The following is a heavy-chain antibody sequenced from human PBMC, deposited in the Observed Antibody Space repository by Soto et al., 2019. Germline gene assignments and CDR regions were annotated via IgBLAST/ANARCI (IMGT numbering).Heavy chain of an antibody. D-gene: IGHD1-1*01. Sequence: ASVKVSCKASGYTFTGYYMHWVRQAPGQGLEWMGWFNPNSGGTNYAQKFQGRVTMTRDTSTSTAYMELSSLTSDDTAVYYCACNWANSLKNWLDPWGQGTLVTVSS. CDR3: ACNWANSLKNWLDP. J-gene: IGHJ5*02. V-gene: IGHV1-2*02. CDR2: FNPNSGGT. CDR1: GYTFTGYY.